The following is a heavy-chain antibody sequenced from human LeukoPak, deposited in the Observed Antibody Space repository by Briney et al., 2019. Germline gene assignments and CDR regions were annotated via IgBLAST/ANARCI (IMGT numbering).Heavy chain of an antibody. D-gene: IGHD6-19*01. CDR2: IYSSGNT. CDR3: ARDPYSSGLRNNWFDP. J-gene: IGHJ5*02. Sequence: PSETLSLTCTVSGGSISNYYWSWIRQPAGKGLEWIGRIYSSGNTNYNPSLKSRVTMSVDTSKNRFSLKLSSVTAADTAVYYCARDPYSSGLRNNWFDPWGQGTLVTVSS. V-gene: IGHV4-4*07. CDR1: GGSISNYY.